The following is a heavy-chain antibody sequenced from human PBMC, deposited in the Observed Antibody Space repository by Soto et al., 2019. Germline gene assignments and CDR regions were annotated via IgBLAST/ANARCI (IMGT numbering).Heavy chain of an antibody. J-gene: IGHJ6*02. CDR1: GYSFTSYW. D-gene: IGHD3-3*01. V-gene: IGHV5-10-1*01. Sequence: PGESLKISCKGSGYSFTSYWISWVRQMPGKGLEWMGRIDPSDSYTNYSPSFQGHVTISADKSISTAYLQWSSLKASDTAMYYCASRNFLSGLVGGDYYYGMDVWGQGTTVTVSS. CDR3: ASRNFLSGLVGGDYYYGMDV. CDR2: IDPSDSYT.